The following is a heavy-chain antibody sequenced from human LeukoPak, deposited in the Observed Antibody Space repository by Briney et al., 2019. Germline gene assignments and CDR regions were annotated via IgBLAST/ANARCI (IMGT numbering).Heavy chain of an antibody. CDR2: ISSNGGST. CDR3: VKVGGSTSQAYYDY. CDR1: GFTFSSYA. J-gene: IGHJ4*02. V-gene: IGHV3-64D*06. D-gene: IGHD2-2*01. Sequence: GGSLRLSCSASGFTFSSYAMHWVRQAPGKGLEYVSAISSNGGSTYYADSVKGRFTISRDNSKNTLYLQMSSLRAEDTAVYYCVKVGGSTSQAYYDYWGQGTLVTVSP.